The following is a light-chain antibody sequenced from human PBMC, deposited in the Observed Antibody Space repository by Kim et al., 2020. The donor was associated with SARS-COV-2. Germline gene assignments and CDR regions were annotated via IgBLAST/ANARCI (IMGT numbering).Light chain of an antibody. CDR2: GAS. CDR1: QSVSSN. Sequence: VSAGERATLSCRASQSVSSNLAWYQQKPGQAPRLLIYGASTRATGIPATFSGSGSGTEFTLTISSLQSEDFAVYYCQQYSNWPRTFGQGTKVDIK. V-gene: IGKV3-15*01. CDR3: QQYSNWPRT. J-gene: IGKJ1*01.